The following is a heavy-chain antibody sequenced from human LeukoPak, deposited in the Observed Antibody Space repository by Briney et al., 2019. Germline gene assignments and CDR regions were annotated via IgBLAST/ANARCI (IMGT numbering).Heavy chain of an antibody. CDR1: GYTFTSYY. D-gene: IGHD1-20*01. CDR2: INPSGGST. V-gene: IGHV1-46*01. J-gene: IGHJ4*02. CDR3: ARDPGGITGTTDY. Sequence: ASVKVSCKASGYTFTSYYMHWVRQAPGQGLEWMGIINPSGGSTSYAQKFQGRVTMIRDTSTSTVYMELSSLKSEDTAVYYCARDPGGITGTTDYWGQGTLVTVSS.